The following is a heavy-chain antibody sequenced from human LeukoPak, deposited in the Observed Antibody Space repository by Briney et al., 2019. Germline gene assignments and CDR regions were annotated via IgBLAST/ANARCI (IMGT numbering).Heavy chain of an antibody. CDR3: ARVGSALGADDFDY. J-gene: IGHJ4*02. D-gene: IGHD1-26*01. Sequence: ASVKVSCKASGGTFSSYAISWVRQAPGQGLEWMGGIIPIFGTANYAQKFQGRVTITTDESTSTAYMELSSLRSEDTAVYYCARVGSALGADDFDYWGQGTPVTVSS. CDR1: GGTFSSYA. CDR2: IIPIFGTA. V-gene: IGHV1-69*05.